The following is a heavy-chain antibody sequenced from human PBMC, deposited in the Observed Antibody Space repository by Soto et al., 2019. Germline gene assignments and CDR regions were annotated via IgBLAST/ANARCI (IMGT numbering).Heavy chain of an antibody. CDR2: IIPIFVTA. V-gene: IGHV1-69*13. CDR1: RGALRSYA. CDR3: ASSKLGVVVVVASTPAGFDI. J-gene: IGHJ3*02. D-gene: IGHD2-15*01. Sequence: SAKVTSEDCRGALRSYAICWLQQEPAQGLEWMGGIIPIFVTANYAQKSQGRVTINADESKSTAYMELSSLRSEDTAVYYCASSKLGVVVVVASTPAGFDIWGQGTMVTVSS.